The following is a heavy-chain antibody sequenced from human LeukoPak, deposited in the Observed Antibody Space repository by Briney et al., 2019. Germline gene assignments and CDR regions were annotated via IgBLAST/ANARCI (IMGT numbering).Heavy chain of an antibody. CDR3: AKDRVTMVRGVIKVDYFDY. CDR1: GFTFSSYA. V-gene: IGHV3-23*01. CDR2: ISGSGGST. D-gene: IGHD3-10*01. J-gene: IGHJ4*02. Sequence: GGSLRLSCAASGFTFSSYAMSCVRQAPGKGLEWFSAISGSGGSTYYADSVKGRFTISRDNSKNTLYLQMNSLRAEDTAVYYCAKDRVTMVRGVIKVDYFDYWGQGTLVTVSS.